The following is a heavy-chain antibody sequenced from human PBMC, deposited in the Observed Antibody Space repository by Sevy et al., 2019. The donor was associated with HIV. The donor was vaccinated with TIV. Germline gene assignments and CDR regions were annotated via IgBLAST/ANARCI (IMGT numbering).Heavy chain of an antibody. CDR3: ARDIVVVTAILDY. Sequence: GGSLRLSCAASGFTFSSYSMNWVRQAPGKGLEWVSSISSSSSYIHYADSVKGRFTISRDNAKNPLFLQMNSLRAEDTAVYYCARDIVVVTAILDYWGQGTLVTVSS. CDR1: GFTFSSYS. CDR2: ISSSSSYI. V-gene: IGHV3-21*01. D-gene: IGHD2-21*02. J-gene: IGHJ4*02.